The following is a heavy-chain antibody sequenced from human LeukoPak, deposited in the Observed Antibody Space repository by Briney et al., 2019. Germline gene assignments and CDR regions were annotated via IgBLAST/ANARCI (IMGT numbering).Heavy chain of an antibody. CDR1: GFTFSSYA. J-gene: IGHJ4*02. CDR2: INTNGDRT. Sequence: GGPLRLSCAASGFTFSSYAMSWVRQAPGKGLEWVSGINTNGDRTSYADSVKGRFTLSRDNSKNTLYLRMNSLRAEDTAVYYCVRGGSNYGIIIYSRYFAYWGQGTLVTVSS. D-gene: IGHD3-16*01. CDR3: VRGGSNYGIIIYSRYFAY. V-gene: IGHV3-23*01.